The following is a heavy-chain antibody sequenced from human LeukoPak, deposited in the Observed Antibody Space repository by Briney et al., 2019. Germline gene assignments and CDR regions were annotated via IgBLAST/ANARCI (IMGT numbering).Heavy chain of an antibody. D-gene: IGHD3-9*01. J-gene: IGHJ6*03. CDR2: IYYSGST. Sequence: SETLSLTCTVSGGSISSSSYYWGWIRQPPGKGLEWIGSIYYSGSTYYNPSLKSRVTISVDTSKNQFSLKLSSVTAADTAVYYCARALRYFDWLSIGNYYYYYYMDVWGKGTTVTVSS. CDR3: ARALRYFDWLSIGNYYYYYYMDV. CDR1: GGSISSSSYY. V-gene: IGHV4-39*07.